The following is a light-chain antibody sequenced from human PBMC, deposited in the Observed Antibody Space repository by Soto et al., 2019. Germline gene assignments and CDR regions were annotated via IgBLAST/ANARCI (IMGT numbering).Light chain of an antibody. CDR3: TSYATTSPLV. Sequence: QSALTQPASVSGSPGHSITISCTGKSSDVGAYDYVSWYKQHPGKAPKVMIYEVFNRPSGVSNRFFGSKSGNTASLTISGLRDEDEADYYCTSYATTSPLVFGTGTKLTVL. CDR2: EVF. V-gene: IGLV2-14*01. J-gene: IGLJ1*01. CDR1: SSDVGAYDY.